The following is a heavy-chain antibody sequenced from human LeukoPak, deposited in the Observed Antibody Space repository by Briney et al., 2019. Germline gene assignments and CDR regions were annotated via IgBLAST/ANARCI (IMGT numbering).Heavy chain of an antibody. CDR1: GYSFTSYG. Sequence: ASVKVSCKASGYSFTSYGISWVRQAPGQGLEWMGWISAYNGNTNYAQKLQGRVTMATDTSTSTAYMELRSLRSGDTAVYYCARREQWLVGDDYWGQGTLVTVSS. J-gene: IGHJ4*02. CDR3: ARREQWLVGDDY. D-gene: IGHD6-19*01. CDR2: ISAYNGNT. V-gene: IGHV1-18*01.